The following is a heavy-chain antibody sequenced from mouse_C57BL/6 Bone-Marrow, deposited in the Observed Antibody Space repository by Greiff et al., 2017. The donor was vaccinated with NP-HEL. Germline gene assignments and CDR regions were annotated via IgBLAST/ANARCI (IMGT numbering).Heavy chain of an antibody. D-gene: IGHD1-1*01. CDR2: IWGGGST. CDR3: AKHEYYYGSSYGAWFAY. V-gene: IGHV2-9*01. J-gene: IGHJ3*01. Sequence: QVQLQQSGPGLVAPSQCLSITCTVSGFSLTSYGVDWVRQPPGKGLEWLGVIWGGGSTNYNSALMSRLSISKDNSKSQVFLKMNSLQTDDTAMDYCAKHEYYYGSSYGAWFAYWGQGTLVTVSA. CDR1: GFSLTSYG.